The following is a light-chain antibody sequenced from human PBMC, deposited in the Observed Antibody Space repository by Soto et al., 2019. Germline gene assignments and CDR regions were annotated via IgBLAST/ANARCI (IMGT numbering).Light chain of an antibody. CDR1: QSVSSNF. Sequence: EIVLTQSPGTLSLSPGERATLSCMASQSVSSNFLAWYQQTPGQAPRLLIYGASNTATGIPDRFSGSGSGTDFTLTISRLEPEDFEVYYFQHYGSSPFTFGRGNKVDIK. CDR3: QHYGSSPFT. J-gene: IGKJ3*01. V-gene: IGKV3-20*01. CDR2: GAS.